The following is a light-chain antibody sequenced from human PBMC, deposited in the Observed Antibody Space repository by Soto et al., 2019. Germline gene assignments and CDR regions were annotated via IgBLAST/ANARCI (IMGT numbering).Light chain of an antibody. CDR1: QGISTY. CDR3: QQSYSTPPWT. J-gene: IGKJ1*01. CDR2: AAS. V-gene: IGKV1-39*01. Sequence: DIQRTPSPSSLSACVRYRVTITGLASQGISTYLNWYQQKPGKAPKLLIYAASNLQSGVPSRFSGSGSGTDFTLTISSLQPEDFATYFCQQSYSTPPWTFGQGTKVDIK.